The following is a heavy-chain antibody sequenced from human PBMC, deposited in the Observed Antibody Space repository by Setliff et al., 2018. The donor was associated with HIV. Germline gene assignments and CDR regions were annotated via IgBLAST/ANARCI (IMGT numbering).Heavy chain of an antibody. J-gene: IGHJ4*02. D-gene: IGHD6-19*01. V-gene: IGHV4-34*12. Sequence: SETLSLTCAVYGGSFSDYYWHWIRQHPEKALEWIGYIFHSGDTYYNPSLKSRVTISVDTSQNQFSLKLTSVTAADTAVYYCARLRQWLAFFDSWGRGTLVTVSS. CDR2: IFHSGDT. CDR3: ARLRQWLAFFDS. CDR1: GGSFSDYY.